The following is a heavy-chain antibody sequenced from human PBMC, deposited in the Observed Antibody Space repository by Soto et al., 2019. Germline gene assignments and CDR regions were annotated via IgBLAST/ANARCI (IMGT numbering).Heavy chain of an antibody. CDR1: GFTFSSYS. Sequence: EVQLVESGGGLVKPGGSLRLSCAASGFTFSSYSMNWVRQAPGKGLEWVSSISSSSSYIYYADSVKGRFTISRDNAKNSLYLQTNSLRAEDTAVYYCARDSIAQKYFDYWGQGTLVTVSS. CDR2: ISSSSSYI. CDR3: ARDSIAQKYFDY. V-gene: IGHV3-21*01. D-gene: IGHD6-6*01. J-gene: IGHJ4*02.